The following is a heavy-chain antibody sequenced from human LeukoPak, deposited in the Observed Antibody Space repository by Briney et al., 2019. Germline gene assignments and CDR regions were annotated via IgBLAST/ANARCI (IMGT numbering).Heavy chain of an antibody. V-gene: IGHV4-39*01. D-gene: IGHD5-24*01. Sequence: PSETLSLTCTVSGGSISGSSYYWGWIRQPPGKGLEWIGSIYYSGSTYYNPSLKSRVTISVDTSKNQFSLKLSSVTAADTAVYYCARHSCCGDGYYRDAFDIWGQGTMVTVSS. CDR2: IYYSGST. J-gene: IGHJ3*02. CDR1: GGSISGSSYY. CDR3: ARHSCCGDGYYRDAFDI.